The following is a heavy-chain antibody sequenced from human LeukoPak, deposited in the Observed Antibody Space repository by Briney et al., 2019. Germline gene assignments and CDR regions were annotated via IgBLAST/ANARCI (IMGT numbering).Heavy chain of an antibody. D-gene: IGHD5-24*01. J-gene: IGHJ6*02. Sequence: GASVKVSCKASGYTFTGYYMHWVRQAPGQGLEWMGWINPNSGGTNYAQKFQGRVTMTRDTSISTAYMELSRLRSDDTAKYYCARLERGNNYYAMDVWGQGTTVTVSS. CDR1: GYTFTGYY. CDR2: INPNSGGT. CDR3: ARLERGNNYYAMDV. V-gene: IGHV1-2*02.